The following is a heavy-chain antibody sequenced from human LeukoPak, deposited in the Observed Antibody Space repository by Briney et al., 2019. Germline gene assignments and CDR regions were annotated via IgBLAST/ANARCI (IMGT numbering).Heavy chain of an antibody. Sequence: SVKVSCKASGGAFSSYAISWVRQAPGQGLEWMGGIIPIFGTANYAQKFQGRVTITTDESTSTAYMELSSLRSEDTAVYYCARASSESIAARPYCFDPWGQGTLVTVSS. CDR1: GGAFSSYA. V-gene: IGHV1-69*05. CDR2: IIPIFGTA. D-gene: IGHD6-6*01. J-gene: IGHJ5*02. CDR3: ARASSESIAARPYCFDP.